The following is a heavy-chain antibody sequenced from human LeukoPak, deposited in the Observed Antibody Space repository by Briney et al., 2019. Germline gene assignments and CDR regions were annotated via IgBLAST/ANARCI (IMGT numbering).Heavy chain of an antibody. J-gene: IGHJ6*02. CDR1: GFTFSSYS. V-gene: IGHV3-21*01. Sequence: GGSLRLSCAASGFTFSSYSMNWVRQAPGKGLEWVSSISSSSSYIYYADSVKDRFTISRDNAKNSLYLQMNGLRAEDTAVYYCARVGYSGYDWKGGYYYYYGMDVWGQGTTVTVSS. CDR3: ARVGYSGYDWKGGYYYYYGMDV. D-gene: IGHD5-12*01. CDR2: ISSSSSYI.